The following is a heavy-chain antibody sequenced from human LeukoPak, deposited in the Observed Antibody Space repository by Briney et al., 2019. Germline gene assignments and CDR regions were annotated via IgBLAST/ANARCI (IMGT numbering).Heavy chain of an antibody. CDR2: IYHSGST. CDR1: GGSISSGGYS. V-gene: IGHV4-30-2*01. J-gene: IGHJ5*02. D-gene: IGHD2-15*01. CDR3: ARAVVAATGWLDP. Sequence: PSQTLSLTCAVSGGSISSGGYSWSWIRQPPGQGLEWIGYIYHSGSTYYNPSLKSRVTISVDRSKNQFSLKLSSVTAADTAVYYCARAVVAATGWLDPWGQGTLVTVSS.